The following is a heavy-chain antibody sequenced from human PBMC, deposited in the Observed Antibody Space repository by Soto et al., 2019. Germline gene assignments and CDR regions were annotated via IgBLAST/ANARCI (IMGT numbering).Heavy chain of an antibody. D-gene: IGHD6-13*01. CDR3: ARGRRIAIDY. Sequence: QVQLQQWGAGLLKPSETLSLTCAVYGGSFSGYYWSWIRQPPGKGLEWIGEINHSGSTNYNPSLKSRVTISVDTSKNRFSLKLSSVTAADTAVYYCARGRRIAIDYWGQGTLVTVSS. J-gene: IGHJ4*02. CDR2: INHSGST. V-gene: IGHV4-34*01. CDR1: GGSFSGYY.